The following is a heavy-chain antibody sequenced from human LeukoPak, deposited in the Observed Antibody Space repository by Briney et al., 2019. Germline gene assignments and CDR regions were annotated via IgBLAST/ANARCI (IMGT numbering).Heavy chain of an antibody. Sequence: ASVKVSCKASGYPLNTYDISWVRQAPGQGLEWMGWIRGYNGDTKYAQKFQARVTMTTDTSTSTAYMELRSLRTDDTAVYYCAREEYVWGSYRFVDYWGRGTLVTVSS. D-gene: IGHD3-16*01. CDR2: IRGYNGDT. J-gene: IGHJ4*02. CDR3: AREEYVWGSYRFVDY. CDR1: GYPLNTYD. V-gene: IGHV1-18*01.